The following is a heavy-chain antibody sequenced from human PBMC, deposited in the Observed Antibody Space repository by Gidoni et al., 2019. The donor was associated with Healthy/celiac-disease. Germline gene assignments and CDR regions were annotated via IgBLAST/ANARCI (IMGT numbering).Heavy chain of an antibody. J-gene: IGHJ4*02. CDR1: GFTFSSYA. CDR3: AKSIVVVVAATVH. V-gene: IGHV3-23*01. D-gene: IGHD2-15*01. Sequence: EVQLLESGGGLVQPGGSLRLSCAASGFTFSSYAMSWVRQAPGKGLGWVSAISGSGGSTYYADSVKGRFTISRDNSKNTLYLQMNSLRAEDTAVYYCAKSIVVVVAATVHWGQGTLVTVSS. CDR2: ISGSGGST.